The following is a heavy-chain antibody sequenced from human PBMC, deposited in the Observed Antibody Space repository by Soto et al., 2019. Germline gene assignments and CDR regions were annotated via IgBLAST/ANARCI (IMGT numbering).Heavy chain of an antibody. V-gene: IGHV1-18*04. J-gene: IGHJ6*02. CDR1: GFPLTTYG. CDR2: ISAYNGNR. CDR3: AKDPPITGSLRGTPLMDV. D-gene: IGHD1-20*01. Sequence: ASVKVSCKASGFPLTTYGFSWVRRAPGQGLEWMGWISAYNGNRNYAQKFQGRVTMTTDTSTSTVYMELRSLTSDDTAVYYCAKDPPITGSLRGTPLMDVWGQGTTVTVSS.